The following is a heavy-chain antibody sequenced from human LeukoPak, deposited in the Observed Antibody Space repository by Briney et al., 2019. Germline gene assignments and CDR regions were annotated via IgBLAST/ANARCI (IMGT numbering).Heavy chain of an antibody. V-gene: IGHV1-3*01. CDR1: GYTFTNYA. D-gene: IGHD2-2*01. CDR2: INADNGNT. CDR3: ARGGSTSPFYYLDY. J-gene: IGHJ4*02. Sequence: ASVKVSCKASGYTFTNYAVHWVRQAPGQRLEWMGWINADNGNTKYSQKFQGSVTITRDTSANTAYLVLSSLRSEDTAVYYCARGGSTSPFYYLDYWGQGTLVTVSS.